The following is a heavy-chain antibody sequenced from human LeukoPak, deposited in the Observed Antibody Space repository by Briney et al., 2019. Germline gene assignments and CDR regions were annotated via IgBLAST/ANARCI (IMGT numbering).Heavy chain of an antibody. Sequence: SVKVSCKASGGTFSSYAISWVRQAPGQGLEWMGGIIPIFGTPNYAQKFQGRVTITTDESTSTAYMELSSLRSDDTAMYYCATMLRGSGTYYNFVSWGQGTLVTVSS. CDR2: IIPIFGTP. V-gene: IGHV1-69*05. CDR1: GGTFSSYA. J-gene: IGHJ4*02. D-gene: IGHD3-10*01. CDR3: ATMLRGSGTYYNFVS.